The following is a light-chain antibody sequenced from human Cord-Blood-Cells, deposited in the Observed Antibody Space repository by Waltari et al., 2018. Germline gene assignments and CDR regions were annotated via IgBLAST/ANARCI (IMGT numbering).Light chain of an antibody. J-gene: IGKJ4*01. CDR1: QSVRSY. CDR3: QQRSNWPT. Sequence: EIVLTQSPATLSLSPGERAPLSCRASQSVRSYLAWYPQKPGQAPRLLIYDASNRATGIPARFSGSGSGTDFTLTISSLEPEDFAVYYCQQRSNWPTFGGGTKVEIK. V-gene: IGKV3-11*01. CDR2: DAS.